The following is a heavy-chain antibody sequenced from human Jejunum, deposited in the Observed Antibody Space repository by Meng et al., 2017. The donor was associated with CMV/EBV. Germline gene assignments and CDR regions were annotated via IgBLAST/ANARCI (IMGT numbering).Heavy chain of an antibody. CDR3: AKDSGRYDFYAMAV. J-gene: IGHJ6*02. D-gene: IGHD1-20*01. CDR1: GFCFDDYA. CDR2: ISWSGCSV. V-gene: IGHV3-9*01. Sequence: GFCFDDYAILLVLRRPGKGLEWVSAISWSGCSVVYSDSVKGRFTTSRDNARKSVHLQLNSLRGEDTAVYYCAKDSGRYDFYAMAVWGQGTTVTVSS.